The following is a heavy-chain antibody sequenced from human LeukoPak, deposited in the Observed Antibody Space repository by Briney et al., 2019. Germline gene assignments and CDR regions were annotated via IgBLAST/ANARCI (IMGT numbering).Heavy chain of an antibody. J-gene: IGHJ4*02. CDR1: GDSISSSSYY. V-gene: IGHV4-39*07. CDR2: IYYSGST. CDR3: ARDVTAAFDY. D-gene: IGHD6-13*01. Sequence: SETLSLTCTVSGDSISSSSYYWGWIRQPPGKGLEWIGSIYYSGSTYYNPSLKSRVTISVDTSKNQFSLKLSSVTAADTAVYYCARDVTAAFDYWGQGTLVTVSS.